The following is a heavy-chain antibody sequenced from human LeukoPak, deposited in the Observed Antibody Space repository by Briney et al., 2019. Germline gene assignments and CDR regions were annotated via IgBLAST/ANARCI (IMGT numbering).Heavy chain of an antibody. CDR3: AKGGTRGTYYFDY. CDR1: GFTFSSYA. J-gene: IGHJ4*02. Sequence: GGSLRLSCAASGFTFSSYAMHWVRQAPGKGLEWVAYIRSDASNTYYADSVKGRFTISRDISKKTLYLQMSSLTAEDTAVYYCAKGGTRGTYYFDYWGQGALVTVSS. D-gene: IGHD1-1*01. CDR2: IRSDASNT. V-gene: IGHV3-30*02.